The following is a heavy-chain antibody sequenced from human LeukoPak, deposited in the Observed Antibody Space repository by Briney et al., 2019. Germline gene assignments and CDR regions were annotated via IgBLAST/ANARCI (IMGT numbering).Heavy chain of an antibody. CDR1: GFTFSNAW. V-gene: IGHV3-23*01. J-gene: IGHJ4*02. D-gene: IGHD3-22*01. CDR3: AKGAVYYYDSSGYYDY. Sequence: HPGGSLRLSCAASGFTFSNAWMSWVRQAPGEGLEWVSAISGSGGSTYYADSVKGRFTISRDNSKNTLYLQMNSLRAEDTAVYYCAKGAVYYYDSSGYYDYWGQGTLVTVSS. CDR2: ISGSGGST.